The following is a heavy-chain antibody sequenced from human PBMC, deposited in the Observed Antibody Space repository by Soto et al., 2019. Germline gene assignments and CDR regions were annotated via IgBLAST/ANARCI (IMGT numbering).Heavy chain of an antibody. Sequence: GVSLRLSCSASGFTFSSYSMNWVRQAPGKGLEWVSSISSSSTYIYYADSVKGRFTISRDNAKNSLYLQMNSLRAEDTAVYYCARDHMVVGPAATRGYYYSYYYGMDGWVQGATVT. D-gene: IGHD2-2*01. CDR2: ISSSSTYI. V-gene: IGHV3-21*01. CDR1: GFTFSSYS. CDR3: ARDHMVVGPAATRGYYYSYYYGMDG. J-gene: IGHJ6*02.